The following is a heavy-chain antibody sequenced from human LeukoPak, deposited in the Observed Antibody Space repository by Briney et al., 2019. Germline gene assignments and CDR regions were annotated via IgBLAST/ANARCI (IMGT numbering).Heavy chain of an antibody. J-gene: IGHJ5*02. D-gene: IGHD3-22*01. CDR2: IYYSGST. Sequence: SETLSLTCTVSGGSISSYYWSWIRQPPGKGLGWIGYIYYSGSTNYNPSLKSRVTISVDTSKNQFSLKLSSVTAADTAVYYCASSTPRMNYYDSSGYLERWGQGTLVTVSS. CDR1: GGSISSYY. CDR3: ASSTPRMNYYDSSGYLER. V-gene: IGHV4-59*08.